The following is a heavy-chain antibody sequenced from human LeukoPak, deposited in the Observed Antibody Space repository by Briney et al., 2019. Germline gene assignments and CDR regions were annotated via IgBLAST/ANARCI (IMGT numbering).Heavy chain of an antibody. D-gene: IGHD3-9*01. Sequence: GGSLRLSCAASGFTFSDYYMSWIRQAPGKGLEWVSYIRSSGTTIYYADSVKGRFTISRDNAKNSLYLQMNSLRAEDTAVYYCARDHDWDYMDVWGKGTTVTVSS. CDR3: ARDHDWDYMDV. CDR1: GFTFSDYY. V-gene: IGHV3-11*04. J-gene: IGHJ6*03. CDR2: IRSSGTTI.